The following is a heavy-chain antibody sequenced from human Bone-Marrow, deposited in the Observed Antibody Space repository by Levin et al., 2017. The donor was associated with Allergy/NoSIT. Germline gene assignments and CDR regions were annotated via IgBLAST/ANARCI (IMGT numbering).Heavy chain of an antibody. J-gene: IGHJ4*02. CDR1: GGSLSRSY. V-gene: IGHV4-59*08. CDR2: IFYSGTT. Sequence: HSQTLSLTCTVSGGSLSRSYWSWLRQPPGKGLEWIGYIFYSGTTNYNPSLKSRVTLSVDTSTNQLSLRLTSVTAADTAIYYCARHSSGNYDPLKYFFDYWGQGMLVSVSS. D-gene: IGHD3-22*01. CDR3: ARHSSGNYDPLKYFFDY.